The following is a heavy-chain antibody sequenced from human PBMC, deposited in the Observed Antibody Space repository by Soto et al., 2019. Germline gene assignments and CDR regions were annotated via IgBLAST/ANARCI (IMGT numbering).Heavy chain of an antibody. D-gene: IGHD2-2*01. CDR3: ARVTTKLGYCSSTSCYPYYYYMDV. V-gene: IGHV3-13*01. CDR2: IGTAGDT. Sequence: GGSLRLSCAASGFTFSSYDMHWVRQATGKGLEWVSAIGTAGDTYYPGSVKGRFTISRENAKNSLYLQMNSLRAGDTAVYYCARVTTKLGYCSSTSCYPYYYYMDVWGKGTTVTVSS. CDR1: GFTFSSYD. J-gene: IGHJ6*03.